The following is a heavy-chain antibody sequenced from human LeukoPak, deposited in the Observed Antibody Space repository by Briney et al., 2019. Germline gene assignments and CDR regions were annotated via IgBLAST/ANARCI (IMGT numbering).Heavy chain of an antibody. Sequence: ASVKVSCKASGYTFTSYYMHWVRQAPGQGLEWMGIINPSGGSTSYAQKFQGRVTMTRDMSTSTVYMELSSLRSEDTAVYYCARADGQFYDSSGYYSGPPDYWGQGTLVTVSS. CDR3: ARADGQFYDSSGYYSGPPDY. CDR2: INPSGGST. CDR1: GYTFTSYY. V-gene: IGHV1-46*01. D-gene: IGHD3-22*01. J-gene: IGHJ4*02.